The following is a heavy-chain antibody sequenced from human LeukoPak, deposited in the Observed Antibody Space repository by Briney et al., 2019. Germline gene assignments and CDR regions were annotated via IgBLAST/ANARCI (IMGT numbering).Heavy chain of an antibody. CDR1: GFTFSSYA. Sequence: HGGSLRLSCAASGFTFSSYAMSWVRQAPGKGLEWVSAISGSGGSTYYADSVKGRFTISRDNSKNTLYLQMNSLRAEDTAVYYCAQAYYDSSGYYVPSHFDYWGQGTLVTVSS. CDR2: ISGSGGST. CDR3: AQAYYDSSGYYVPSHFDY. J-gene: IGHJ4*02. D-gene: IGHD3-22*01. V-gene: IGHV3-23*01.